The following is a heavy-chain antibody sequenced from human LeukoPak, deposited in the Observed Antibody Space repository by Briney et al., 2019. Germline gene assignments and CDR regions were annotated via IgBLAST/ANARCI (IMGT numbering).Heavy chain of an antibody. D-gene: IGHD2-15*01. CDR3: ARIHRYCSGGACYVLDN. Sequence: SETLSLTCIVSGGSISSYYWSWIRQPPGKGLEWIGEINHSGSTNYNPSLKSRVTISVDTSKNQFSLKLSSVTAADTAVYYCARIHRYCSGGACYVLDNWGQGTLVAVSS. V-gene: IGHV4-34*01. CDR2: INHSGST. CDR1: GGSISSYY. J-gene: IGHJ4*02.